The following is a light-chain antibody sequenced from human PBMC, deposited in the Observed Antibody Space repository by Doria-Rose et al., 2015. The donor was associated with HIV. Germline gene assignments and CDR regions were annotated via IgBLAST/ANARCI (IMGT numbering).Light chain of an antibody. CDR1: QDISNY. V-gene: IGKV1-33*01. CDR3: QQYDDLPYT. Sequence: LSASVGDRLTITCQASQDISNYLNWYQQKPGKAPKLLIYDASNLERGVPSRFSGSGSGTDFTFTISSLQPEDIATYYCQQYDDLPYTFGQGTNLKIK. J-gene: IGKJ2*01. CDR2: DAS.